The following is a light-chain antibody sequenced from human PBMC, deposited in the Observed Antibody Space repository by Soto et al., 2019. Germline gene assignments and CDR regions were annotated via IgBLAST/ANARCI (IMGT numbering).Light chain of an antibody. J-gene: IGLJ2*01. CDR3: SSYAGSNTLVI. V-gene: IGLV2-14*02. CDR1: SSDVGSYNL. Sequence: QSALTQPASVSGSPGQSITISCTGTSSDVGSYNLVSWYQQHPGKAPKLMIYEGSKRPSGVSHRFSGSKSGNTASLTISGLQAEDEADYYCSSYAGSNTLVIFGGGTKLTVL. CDR2: EGS.